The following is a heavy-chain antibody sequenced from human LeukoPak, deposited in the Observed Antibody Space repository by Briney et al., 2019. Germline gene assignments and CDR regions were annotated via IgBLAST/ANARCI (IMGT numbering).Heavy chain of an antibody. J-gene: IGHJ6*02. CDR2: IDPSDSYT. CDR3: AGPKYCTNGVCSDYYYGMDV. Sequence: GESLKISCKGSGYSFTGYWISWVRQMPGKGLEWMGRIDPSDSYTNYSPSFQGHVTISADKSISTAYLQWSSLKASDTAMYYCAGPKYCTNGVCSDYYYGMDVWGQGTTVTVSS. V-gene: IGHV5-10-1*01. CDR1: GYSFTGYW. D-gene: IGHD2-8*01.